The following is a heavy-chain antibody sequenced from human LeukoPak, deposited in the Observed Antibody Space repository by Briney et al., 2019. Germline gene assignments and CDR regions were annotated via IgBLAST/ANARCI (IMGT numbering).Heavy chain of an antibody. CDR2: IKQDGSEK. Sequence: GGSLRLSCAASGFTFSSYWMSWVRQAPGKGLEWVANIKQDGSEKYYVDSVKGRFTISRDNAKNSLYLQMNSLRAEDTAVYYCARDDGYCTNGVCYDWFDPWGQGTLVTVSS. CDR3: ARDDGYCTNGVCYDWFDP. J-gene: IGHJ5*02. D-gene: IGHD2-8*01. CDR1: GFTFSSYW. V-gene: IGHV3-7*01.